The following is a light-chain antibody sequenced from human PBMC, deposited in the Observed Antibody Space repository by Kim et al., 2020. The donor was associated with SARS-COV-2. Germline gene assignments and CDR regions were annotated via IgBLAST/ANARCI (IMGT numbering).Light chain of an antibody. CDR1: KLGDKY. Sequence: GSPGQTASITCSGDKLGDKYACCYQQKPGQSPVLVIYQDSKRPSGIPERFSGSNSGNTATLTISGTQAMDEADYYCQAWDSSTVVFGGGTQLTVL. CDR3: QAWDSSTVV. J-gene: IGLJ2*01. V-gene: IGLV3-1*01. CDR2: QDS.